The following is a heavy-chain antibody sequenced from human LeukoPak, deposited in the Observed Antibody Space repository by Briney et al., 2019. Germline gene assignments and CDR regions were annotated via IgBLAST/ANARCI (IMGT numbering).Heavy chain of an antibody. Sequence: SETLSLTCSVSGGSGSNTPNHWGWIRQPPGKGLEWIGSMYYGGRTFYSPSLKSRVTISVDTSKNQYSLRLKTVTAADTAVYFCAGHALLTSVSTYNLFDPWGQGTLVTVSS. V-gene: IGHV4-39*01. D-gene: IGHD3-9*01. CDR2: MYYGGRT. CDR3: AGHALLTSVSTYNLFDP. J-gene: IGHJ5*02. CDR1: GGSGSNTPNH.